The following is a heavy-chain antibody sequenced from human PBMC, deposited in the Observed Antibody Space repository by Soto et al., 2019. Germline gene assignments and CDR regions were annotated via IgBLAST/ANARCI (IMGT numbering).Heavy chain of an antibody. J-gene: IGHJ6*02. CDR2: ISSSSSYI. Sequence: GGSLRLSCAAFGFKISSSSMNWVRQAPGRGLEWVAYISSSSSYIYYADSVKGRFTISRDNAKNSLYLQMNSLRAEDTAVYYCARDLGGVGYCSGGSCYYPGSVYYYYGMDVWGQGTTVTVSS. V-gene: IGHV3-21*05. CDR3: ARDLGGVGYCSGGSCYYPGSVYYYYGMDV. D-gene: IGHD2-15*01. CDR1: GFKISSSS.